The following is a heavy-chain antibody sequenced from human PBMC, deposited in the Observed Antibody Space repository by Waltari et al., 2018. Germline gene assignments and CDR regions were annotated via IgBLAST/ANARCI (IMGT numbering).Heavy chain of an antibody. Sequence: QVQLVQSGAEVKKPGASVTVSCRASGYTFATYAMHLVRLAHGQGLEWMGWINAVNGNTKYSQKFQGRDTITRDTSASTAYMELSSLRSEDTAVYYCARDQSAVANYYYYGMDVWGQGTSVTVSS. D-gene: IGHD6-19*01. V-gene: IGHV1-3*01. CDR1: GYTFATYA. J-gene: IGHJ6*02. CDR2: INAVNGNT. CDR3: ARDQSAVANYYYYGMDV.